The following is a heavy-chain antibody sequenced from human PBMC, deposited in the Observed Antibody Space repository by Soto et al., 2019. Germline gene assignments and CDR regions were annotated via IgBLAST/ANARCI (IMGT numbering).Heavy chain of an antibody. V-gene: IGHV1-69*04. D-gene: IGHD5-12*01. J-gene: IGHJ3*02. CDR3: AREAVDSYDAFDI. Sequence: SVKVSCKASGGTFSSYTISWVRQAPGQGLEWMGRIIPILGIANYAQKFQGRVTITADKSTSTAYMELSSLRSEDTAVYYCAREAVDSYDAFDIWGQGTMVTVSS. CDR1: GGTFSSYT. CDR2: IIPILGIA.